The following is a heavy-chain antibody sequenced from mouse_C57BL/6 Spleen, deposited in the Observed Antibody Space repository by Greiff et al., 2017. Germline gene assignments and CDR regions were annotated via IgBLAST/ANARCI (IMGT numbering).Heavy chain of an antibody. CDR1: GFTFSDYY. J-gene: IGHJ4*01. D-gene: IGHD4-1*01. Sequence: EVKVEESGGGLVQPGGSLKLSCAASGFTFSDYYMYWVRQTPEKRLEWVAYISNGGGSTYYPDTVKGRFTISRDNAKNTLYLQMSRLKSEDTAMYYCARHVLSGTKVYYSMDYWGQGTSVTVSS. V-gene: IGHV5-12*01. CDR2: ISNGGGST. CDR3: ARHVLSGTKVYYSMDY.